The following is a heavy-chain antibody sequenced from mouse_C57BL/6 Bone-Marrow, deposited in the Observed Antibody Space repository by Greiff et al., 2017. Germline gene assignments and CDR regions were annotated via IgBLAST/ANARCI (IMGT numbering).Heavy chain of an antibody. D-gene: IGHD2-4*01. CDR1: GYSFTDYN. CDR3: VRSEVYDYDGFDY. Sequence: VQLQQSGPELVKPGASVKISCKASGYSFTDYNMNWVKQSNGKSLEWIGVINPNYGTTSYNQKFKGKATVTVDQSSSPAYMQLNSLTSEDSAVYFCVRSEVYDYDGFDYWGQGTTLTVSS. J-gene: IGHJ2*01. CDR2: INPNYGTT. V-gene: IGHV1-39*01.